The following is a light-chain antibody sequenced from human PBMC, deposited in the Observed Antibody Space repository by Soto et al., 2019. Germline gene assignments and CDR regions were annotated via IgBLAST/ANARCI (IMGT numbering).Light chain of an antibody. J-gene: IGLJ1*01. CDR1: TSNIGSNY. Sequence: QSVVTQPPSASGTPGQGVTISCSGSTSNIGSNYVYWYQQLPGTAPKLLIYRNSQRPSGVPDRFSGSKSGTSASLAISGLRSDDEADYFCATWDDSLNGFYVFGTGTKVTAL. V-gene: IGLV1-47*01. CDR2: RNS. CDR3: ATWDDSLNGFYV.